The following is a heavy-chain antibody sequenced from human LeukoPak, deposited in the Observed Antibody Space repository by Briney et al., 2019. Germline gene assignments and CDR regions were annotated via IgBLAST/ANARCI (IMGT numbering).Heavy chain of an antibody. CDR3: ARDTSGYNSYFDY. Sequence: GGSLRLSCTASGFIVSSNYMSWVRQAPGKGLEWVSLIYSGGTTYYADSVRGRFTISRDNSKNTLYLQMNSLRAEGTAVYYCARDTSGYNSYFDYWGQGTLVTVSS. D-gene: IGHD6-19*01. CDR1: GFIVSSNY. J-gene: IGHJ4*02. V-gene: IGHV3-66*01. CDR2: IYSGGTT.